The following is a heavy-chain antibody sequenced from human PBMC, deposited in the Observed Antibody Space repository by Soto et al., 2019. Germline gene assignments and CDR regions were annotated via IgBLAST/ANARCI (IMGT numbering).Heavy chain of an antibody. CDR2: IIPIFGTA. Sequence: SVKVSCKASGYTFTSYAISWVRQAPGQGLEWMGGIIPIFGTANYAQKFQGRVTITADESTSTAYMELSSLRSEDTAVYYCARRDYGRAGFWFDPWGQGTLVTVSS. CDR1: GYTFTSYA. D-gene: IGHD3-10*01. CDR3: ARRDYGRAGFWFDP. J-gene: IGHJ5*02. V-gene: IGHV1-69*13.